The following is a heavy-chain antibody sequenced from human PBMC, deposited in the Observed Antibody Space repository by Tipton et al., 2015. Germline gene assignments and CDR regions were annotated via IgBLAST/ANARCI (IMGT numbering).Heavy chain of an antibody. Sequence: SGFDFSNYGMYWVRQAPGKGLEWVANMWYDGGNEHYADSVKGRFTISRDNSKNALYLQMNSLRPGDTAVYYCANSHSGYYDSRGRPYYFGSWGQGTLVSVSS. CDR1: GFDFSNYG. J-gene: IGHJ4*02. V-gene: IGHV3-33*03. CDR2: MWYDGGNE. D-gene: IGHD3-22*01. CDR3: ANSHSGYYDSRGRPYYFGS.